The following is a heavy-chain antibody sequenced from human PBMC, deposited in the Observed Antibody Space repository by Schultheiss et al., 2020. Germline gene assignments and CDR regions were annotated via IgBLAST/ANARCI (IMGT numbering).Heavy chain of an antibody. CDR1: GGSISRSSYY. J-gene: IGHJ4*02. CDR2: IYYSEST. Sequence: SETLSLTCTVSGGSISRSSYYWGWIRQPPGGGLQWIGSIYYSESTYYNPSLKSRVTISVDTSKNQFSLKLSSVTAADTAVYYCTNYDFWSGYYDYWGQGTLVTVSS. D-gene: IGHD3-3*01. V-gene: IGHV4-39*01. CDR3: TNYDFWSGYYDY.